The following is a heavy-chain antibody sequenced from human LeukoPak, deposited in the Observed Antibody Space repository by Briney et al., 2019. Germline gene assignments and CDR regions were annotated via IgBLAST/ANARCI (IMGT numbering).Heavy chain of an antibody. V-gene: IGHV3-7*01. CDR3: ARDALGYCSSTSCYYSYSPED. D-gene: IGHD2-2*01. Sequence: GGSLRLSCAASGFTFSSYWMSWVRQAPGKGLEWVANIKQDGSEKYYVDSVKGRFTISRDNAKNSLYLQMNSLRAEDTAVYYCARDALGYCSSTSCYYSYSPEDWGQGTLVTVSS. J-gene: IGHJ4*02. CDR2: IKQDGSEK. CDR1: GFTFSSYW.